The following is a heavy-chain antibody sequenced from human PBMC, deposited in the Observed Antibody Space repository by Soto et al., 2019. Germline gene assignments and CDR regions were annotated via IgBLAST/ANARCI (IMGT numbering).Heavy chain of an antibody. CDR2: IYHSGST. CDR3: ARLIHCKTTSCYFDY. J-gene: IGHJ4*02. Sequence: ASETLSLTCAVSGGSISSGGYSWSWIRQPPGKGLEWIGYIYHSGSTYYNPSLKSRVTISVDRSKNQFSLRLSSVTAADTAVFYCARLIHCKTTSCYFDYWGPGTLVTVSS. CDR1: GGSISSGGYS. D-gene: IGHD2-2*01. V-gene: IGHV4-30-2*01.